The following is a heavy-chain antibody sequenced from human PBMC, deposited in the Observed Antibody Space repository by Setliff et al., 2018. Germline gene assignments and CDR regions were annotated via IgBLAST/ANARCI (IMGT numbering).Heavy chain of an antibody. D-gene: IGHD7-27*01. J-gene: IGHJ4*02. V-gene: IGHV4-38-2*01. Sequence: SETLSLTCAIPGYSISSGYNWGWIRQPPGKGLEWIGSIYYRGSTSYNSSLKSRVSISVDTSKNQFSLNLNAVTAADTAVYYCATLTGDRGVDYWGQGRLVTVSS. CDR3: ATLTGDRGVDY. CDR1: GYSISSGYN. CDR2: IYYRGST.